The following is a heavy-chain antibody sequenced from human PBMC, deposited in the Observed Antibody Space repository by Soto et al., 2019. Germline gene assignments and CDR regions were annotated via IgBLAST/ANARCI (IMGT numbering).Heavy chain of an antibody. Sequence: PSETLSLTCAFYGGSFSGYYWSLIRQPPGKGLEWIGEINHSGSTNYNPSLKSRVTISVDTSKNQFSLKLSSVTAADTAVYYCARGVGYGGNRLRFDYWGQGTLVTVSS. V-gene: IGHV4-34*01. D-gene: IGHD4-17*01. CDR2: INHSGST. CDR1: GGSFSGYY. CDR3: ARGVGYGGNRLRFDY. J-gene: IGHJ4*02.